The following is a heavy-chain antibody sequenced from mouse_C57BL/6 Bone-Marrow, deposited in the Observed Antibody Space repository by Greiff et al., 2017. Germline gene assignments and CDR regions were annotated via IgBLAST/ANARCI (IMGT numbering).Heavy chain of an antibody. CDR2: IDPSDSYT. CDR3: ARDGYGSSSFDV. CDR1: GYTFTSYW. V-gene: IGHV1-50*01. Sequence: QVQLQQSGAELVKPGASVKLSCKASGYTFTSYWMQWVKQRPGQGLEWIGEIDPSDSYTNSNQKFKGKATLTVDTSSSTAYMQLSSLTSEDSAVYYCARDGYGSSSFDVWGTGTTVTVSS. J-gene: IGHJ1*03. D-gene: IGHD1-1*01.